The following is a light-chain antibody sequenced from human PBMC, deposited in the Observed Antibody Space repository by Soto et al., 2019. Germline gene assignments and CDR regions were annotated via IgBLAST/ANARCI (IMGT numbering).Light chain of an antibody. Sequence: QSALTQPASVSGSPGQSITISCTGTSSDVGGYNYVSWYQQHSGKAPKLMIYDVSNRPSGVSNRFSGSKSGNTASLTSSGLQAEDEADYYCGSYASSSTIYVFGTGTKLTVL. CDR3: GSYASSSTIYV. V-gene: IGLV2-14*01. CDR2: DVS. J-gene: IGLJ1*01. CDR1: SSDVGGYNY.